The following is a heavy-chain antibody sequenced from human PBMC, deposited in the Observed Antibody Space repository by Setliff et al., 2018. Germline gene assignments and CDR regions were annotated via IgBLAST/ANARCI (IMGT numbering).Heavy chain of an antibody. Sequence: GGSLRLPCEGSGFIFGSYAMGWVRQAPGKGLEWISSISGDGDTTYNADSVNGRFTISRDNSKNTLYLQMNSLSGDDTAVYYCAKFISYYYYGMDGWGQGTTVTVSS. V-gene: IGHV3-23*01. CDR3: AKFISYYYYGMDG. CDR1: GFIFGSYA. CDR2: ISGDGDTT. J-gene: IGHJ6*02.